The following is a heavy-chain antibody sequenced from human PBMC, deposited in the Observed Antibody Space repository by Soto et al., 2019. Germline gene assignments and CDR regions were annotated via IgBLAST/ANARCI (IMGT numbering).Heavy chain of an antibody. CDR3: ARQGSDYGDYAAAFDI. CDR1: GGSISSSSYY. CDR2: SYYSGST. D-gene: IGHD4-17*01. Sequence: QLQLQESGPGLVKPSETLSLTCTVSGGSISSSSYYWGWIRQPPGKGLEWIGSSYYSGSTYYNPSLKSRVTISVDTSKNQFSLKLRSVTAADTAVYYCARQGSDYGDYAAAFDIWGQGTMVTVSS. V-gene: IGHV4-39*01. J-gene: IGHJ3*02.